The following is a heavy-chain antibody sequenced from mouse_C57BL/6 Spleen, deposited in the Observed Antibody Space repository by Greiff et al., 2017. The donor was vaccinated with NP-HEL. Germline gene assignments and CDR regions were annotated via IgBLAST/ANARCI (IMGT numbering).Heavy chain of an antibody. CDR3: ARWDYDDDLSWFDY. J-gene: IGHJ3*01. CDR2: IYPGDGNT. V-gene: IGHV1-82*01. Sequence: VQLQESGPELVKPGASVKISCKASGYAFSSSWMYWVQQRPGKGLEWIGRIYPGDGNTNYNGKFKGKATLTADKSYSTAYMQLSSLTSEDSAVYVWARWDYDDDLSWFDYWGQGTLVTVAS. CDR1: GYAFSSSW. D-gene: IGHD2-4*01.